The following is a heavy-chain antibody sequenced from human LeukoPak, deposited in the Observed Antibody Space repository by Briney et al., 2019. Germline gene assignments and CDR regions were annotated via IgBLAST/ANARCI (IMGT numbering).Heavy chain of an antibody. D-gene: IGHD3-9*01. CDR2: LQYDGSNK. V-gene: IGHV3-30*02. CDR3: AKGGRGYYDILTGPFDY. J-gene: IGHJ4*02. Sequence: PGGSLRLSCAASGFTFSSYGMHWVRQAPGKGLEWVAFLQYDGSNKYYADSVKGRFTISRDNSKNTLYLQMNSLRAEDTAVYYCAKGGRGYYDILTGPFDYWGQGTLVTVSS. CDR1: GFTFSSYG.